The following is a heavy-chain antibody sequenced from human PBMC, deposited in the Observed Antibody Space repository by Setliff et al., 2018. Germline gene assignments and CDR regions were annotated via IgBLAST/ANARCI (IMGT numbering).Heavy chain of an antibody. D-gene: IGHD5-18*01. CDR2: IIPIFGTA. V-gene: IGHV1-69*05. CDR3: AKGLSGYSYGSNSNAFDI. J-gene: IGHJ3*02. Sequence: SVKVSCKASGYTFTSYAMNWVRQAPGQGLEWMGGIIPIFGTANYAQKFQGRVTLTTDTSTSTAHMELGSLRSDDTAVYYCAKGLSGYSYGSNSNAFDIWGQGTMV. CDR1: GYTFTSYA.